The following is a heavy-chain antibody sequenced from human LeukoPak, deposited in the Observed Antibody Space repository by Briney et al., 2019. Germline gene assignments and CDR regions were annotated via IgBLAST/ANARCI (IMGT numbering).Heavy chain of an antibody. CDR2: IIPIFGTA. V-gene: IGHV1-69*13. Sequence: GASVKVSCKASGGTFSSYAISWVRQAPGQGLEWMGGIIPIFGTANYAQKFQGRVTITADESTSTAYMELSSLRSEDTAVYYCASTYSSSSFITYYYGMDVWGQGTTVTVSS. J-gene: IGHJ6*02. CDR3: ASTYSSSSFITYYYGMDV. D-gene: IGHD6-6*01. CDR1: GGTFSSYA.